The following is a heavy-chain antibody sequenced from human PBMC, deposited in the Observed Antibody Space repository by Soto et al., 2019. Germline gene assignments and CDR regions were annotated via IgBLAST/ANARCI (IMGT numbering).Heavy chain of an antibody. CDR2: ISYDGSNK. CDR1: GFTFGSYA. D-gene: IGHD3-9*01. V-gene: IGHV3-30-3*01. CDR3: ARAAGYKGDFEY. J-gene: IGHJ4*02. Sequence: QVQLVESGGGVVQPGRSLRLSCAASGFTFGSYAMHWVRQAPGKGLEWVAVISYDGSNKNYADSVKGRFTISRDNSKNTLYLQMNSLRAEDTAVYYCARAAGYKGDFEYWGQGTLVTVSS.